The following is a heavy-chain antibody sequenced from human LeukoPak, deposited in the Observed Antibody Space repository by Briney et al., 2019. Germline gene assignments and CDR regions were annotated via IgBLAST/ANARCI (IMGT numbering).Heavy chain of an antibody. CDR2: ISGSGSDT. CDR3: ARVGDISGYYYGGDASDI. CDR1: GFTFSSYE. Sequence: GGSLRLSCAASGFTFSSYEMNWVRQAPGKGLEWVSYISGSGSDTYYADSVRGRSTISRDNAKKSLYLQMNSLRVEDTAVYYCARVGDISGYYYGGDASDIWGQGTMVTVSS. V-gene: IGHV3-48*03. D-gene: IGHD3-22*01. J-gene: IGHJ3*02.